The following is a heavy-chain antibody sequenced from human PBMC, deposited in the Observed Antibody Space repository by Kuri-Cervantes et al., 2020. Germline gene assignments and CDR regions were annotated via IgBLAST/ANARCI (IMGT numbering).Heavy chain of an antibody. CDR3: ARVGNYYYYGMDV. J-gene: IGHJ6*02. V-gene: IGHV1-8*01. D-gene: IGHD3-10*01. CDR1: GYTFISYD. CDR2: MNPHSANA. Sequence: ASVKVSCKASGYTFISYDINWVRQATGQGLEWMGWMNPHSANAGYAQKFQGRVTMTRNTSISTAYMGLSSLRSEDTAVYYCARVGNYYYYGMDVWGQGTTVTVSS.